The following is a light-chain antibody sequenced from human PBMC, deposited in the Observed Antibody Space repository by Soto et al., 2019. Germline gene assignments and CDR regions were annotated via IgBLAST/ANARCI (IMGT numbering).Light chain of an antibody. CDR1: QSVSSSY. J-gene: IGKJ1*01. CDR2: GAS. V-gene: IGKV3-20*01. Sequence: IGLTQSPGTLSLSPGERVTLSCRASQSVSSSYLAWYQQKPGQAPRLLIYGASSRATGIPDRFSGSGSGTDFTLTISRLEPEDFAVYYCQQYGSSAWTFGQGTRWIS. CDR3: QQYGSSAWT.